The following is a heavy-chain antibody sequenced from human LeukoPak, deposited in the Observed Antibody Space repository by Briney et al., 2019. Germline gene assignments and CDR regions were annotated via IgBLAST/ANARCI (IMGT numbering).Heavy chain of an antibody. J-gene: IGHJ4*02. D-gene: IGHD5-18*01. CDR3: ARVAERQLWLRCAFDY. V-gene: IGHV3-30-3*01. CDR2: ISFDGTHK. CDR1: GFTFSSYA. Sequence: PGRSLRLSCAASGFTFSSYAMHWVRQAPGRGLEWVTTISFDGTHKYYADSVKGRFTISRDNAKNSLYLQMDSLRDEDTAVYDCARVAERQLWLRCAFDYWGQGTLVTVSS.